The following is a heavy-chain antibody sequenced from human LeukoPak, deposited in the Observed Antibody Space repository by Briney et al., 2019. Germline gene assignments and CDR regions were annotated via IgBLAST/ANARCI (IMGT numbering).Heavy chain of an antibody. CDR3: ARVLTTGTTNYYYYMDV. Sequence: SETLSLTCTVSGGSISSYYWSWIRQPPGKGLEWIGYIYYSGSTNYNPSLKSRVTISVDTSKSQLSLKLSSVTAADTAVYYCARVLTTGTTNYYYYMDVWGKGTTVTVSS. CDR1: GGSISSYY. J-gene: IGHJ6*03. V-gene: IGHV4-59*01. D-gene: IGHD1-1*01. CDR2: IYYSGST.